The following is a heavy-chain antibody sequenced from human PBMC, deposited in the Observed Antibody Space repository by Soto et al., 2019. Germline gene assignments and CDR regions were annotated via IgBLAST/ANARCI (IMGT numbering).Heavy chain of an antibody. CDR1: GFTFSSDS. CDR3: ARDPSGSHYNWFDP. D-gene: IGHD1-26*01. J-gene: IGHJ5*02. CDR2: ISSSSRHI. Sequence: PGGSLRLSCAASGFTFSSDSMNWVRQAPGKGLEWVSSISSSSRHIYYADSVKGRFTISRDNTKNSLYLQMNSLRAEDTAVYYCARDPSGSHYNWFDPWGQGTLVTVSS. V-gene: IGHV3-21*06.